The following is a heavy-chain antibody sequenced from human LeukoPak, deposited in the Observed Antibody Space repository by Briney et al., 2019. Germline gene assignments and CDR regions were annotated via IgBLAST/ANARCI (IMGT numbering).Heavy chain of an antibody. D-gene: IGHD2-15*01. CDR2: IYANGRT. CDR3: AREGNRGFVVVIATTRAYFDY. V-gene: IGHV4-61*02. Sequence: SETLSLTCTVSGGSISSGGYSWTWIRQPAGKGLQWIGRIYANGRTNYNPSLKSRVTMSVDKSQNQFSLNLSSVTAADTAVYCCAREGNRGFVVVIATTRAYFDYWGQGTPVTVSS. J-gene: IGHJ4*02. CDR1: GGSISSGGYS.